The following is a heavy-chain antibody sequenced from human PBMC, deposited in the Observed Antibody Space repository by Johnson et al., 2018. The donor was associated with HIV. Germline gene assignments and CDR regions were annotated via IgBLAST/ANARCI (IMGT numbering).Heavy chain of an antibody. Sequence: VQLVESGGGLVQPGGSLRLSCAASGFTFSSYAMHWVRQAPGKGLEWVSYISGSGTNIYYADSVKGRFTISRDNAKKSLYLQMNSLRAEDTAVYYCGRSRVDIVVVAGAFDIWGQGTMVTVSS. J-gene: IGHJ3*02. V-gene: IGHV3-48*03. CDR3: GRSRVDIVVVAGAFDI. D-gene: IGHD2-15*01. CDR1: GFTFSSYA. CDR2: ISGSGTNI.